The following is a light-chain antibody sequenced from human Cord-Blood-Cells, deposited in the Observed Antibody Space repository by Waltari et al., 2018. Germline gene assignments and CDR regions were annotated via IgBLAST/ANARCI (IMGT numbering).Light chain of an antibody. CDR2: DVS. V-gene: IGLV2-11*01. Sequence: QSALTQPRSVSGSPAQSVPIPCTGTSSDLGGYNYVSWYQQHPGKAPKLMIYDVSKRPSGVPDRFSGSKSGNTASLTISGLQAEDEADYYCCSYAGSYTFYVFGTGTKVTVL. CDR3: CSYAGSYTFYV. J-gene: IGLJ1*01. CDR1: SSDLGGYNY.